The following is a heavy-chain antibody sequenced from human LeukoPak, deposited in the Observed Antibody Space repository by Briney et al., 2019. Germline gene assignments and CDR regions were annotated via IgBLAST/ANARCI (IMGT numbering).Heavy chain of an antibody. J-gene: IGHJ4*02. Sequence: PGASMKVSCKASGYTFTTYIMHWVRQAPGQRLEWMGWINAGNGNTRYSQKFQGRVTITRDTSASTAYMELSSLRSEDTAVYYCAIWDSGFDYWGQGTLVTVSS. CDR2: INAGNGNT. CDR1: GYTFTTYI. V-gene: IGHV1-3*01. D-gene: IGHD1-26*01. CDR3: AIWDSGFDY.